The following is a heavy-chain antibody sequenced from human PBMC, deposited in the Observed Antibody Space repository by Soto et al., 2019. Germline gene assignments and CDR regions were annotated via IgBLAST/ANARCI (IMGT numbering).Heavy chain of an antibody. CDR1: GYTFTSYG. V-gene: IGHV1-18*01. Sequence: VSVKVSCKASGYTFTSYGISWVRQAPGQGLEWMGWISAYNGNTNYAQKLQGRVTMTTDTSTSTAYMELRSLRSDDTAVYYCARVPEYQLLLAWFDPWGQGTLVTVSS. CDR3: ARVPEYQLLLAWFDP. CDR2: ISAYNGNT. D-gene: IGHD2-2*01. J-gene: IGHJ5*02.